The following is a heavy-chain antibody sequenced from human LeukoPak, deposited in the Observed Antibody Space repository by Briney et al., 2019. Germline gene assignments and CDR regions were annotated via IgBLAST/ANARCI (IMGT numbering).Heavy chain of an antibody. CDR3: AREGKITMVRGVIRYYYMDV. J-gene: IGHJ6*03. Sequence: SETLSLTCTVSGGSISSGSYYWSWIRQPAGTGLEWIGRIFTSGSTKYNPSLKSRVTISVDTSKNQFSLKLSSVTAADTAVYYCAREGKITMVRGVIRYYYMDVWGKGTTVTISS. D-gene: IGHD3-10*01. CDR2: IFTSGST. V-gene: IGHV4-61*02. CDR1: GGSISSGSYY.